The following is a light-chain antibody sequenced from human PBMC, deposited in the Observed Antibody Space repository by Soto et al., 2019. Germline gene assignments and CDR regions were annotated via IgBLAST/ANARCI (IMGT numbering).Light chain of an antibody. CDR1: QSVSSN. CDR3: QHYNNWPST. Sequence: ERVMTQSPATLSVSPGERATLSCRASQSVSSNLAWYQQKPGQAPRLLIYGASTRATGIPARFSGSGSGTEFTLTISSLQSEDFAVYYCQHYNNWPSTFGQGTKVEIK. J-gene: IGKJ1*01. CDR2: GAS. V-gene: IGKV3-15*01.